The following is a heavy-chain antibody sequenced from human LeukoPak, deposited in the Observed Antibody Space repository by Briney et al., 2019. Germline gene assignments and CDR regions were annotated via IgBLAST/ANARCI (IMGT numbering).Heavy chain of an antibody. CDR2: ISAYNGNT. CDR1: GYTFTSYG. V-gene: IGHV1-18*01. Sequence: GVSVKVSCKASGYTFTSYGISWVRQAPGQGLEWMGWISAYNGNTNYAQKLQGRVTMTTDTSTSTAYMELRSLRSDDTAVYYCARVWFGELSFVYFDYWGQGTLVTVSS. D-gene: IGHD3-10*01. CDR3: ARVWFGELSFVYFDY. J-gene: IGHJ4*02.